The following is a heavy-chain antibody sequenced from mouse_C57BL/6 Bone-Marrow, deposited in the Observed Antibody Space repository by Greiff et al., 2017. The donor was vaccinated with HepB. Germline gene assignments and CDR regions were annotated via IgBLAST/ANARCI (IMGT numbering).Heavy chain of an antibody. CDR1: GFTFSDYY. D-gene: IGHD2-4*01. J-gene: IGHJ4*01. Sequence: EVQLVESEGGLVQPGSSMKLSCTASGFTFSDYYMAWVRQVPEKGLEWVANINYDGSSTYYLDSLKSRFIISRDNAKNILYLQMSSLKSEDTATYYCARDRTMGLRHAMDYWGQGTSVTVSS. V-gene: IGHV5-16*01. CDR2: INYDGSST. CDR3: ARDRTMGLRHAMDY.